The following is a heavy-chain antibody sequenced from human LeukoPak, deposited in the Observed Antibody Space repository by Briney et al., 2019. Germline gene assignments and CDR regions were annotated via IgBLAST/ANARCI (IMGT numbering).Heavy chain of an antibody. CDR2: IYYSGST. J-gene: IGHJ4*02. CDR3: ARDAYGGNSY. V-gene: IGHV4-59*01. Sequence: SETLSLTCTVSGGSISSYYWSWIRQPPGKGLEWIGYIYYSGSTNYNPSLKSRVTISVDTSKNQFSLKLSSVTAADTAVYYCARDAYGGNSYWGQGTLVTVSS. CDR1: GGSISSYY. D-gene: IGHD4-23*01.